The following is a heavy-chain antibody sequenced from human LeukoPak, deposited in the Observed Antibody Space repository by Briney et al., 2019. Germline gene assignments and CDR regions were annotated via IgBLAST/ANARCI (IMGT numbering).Heavy chain of an antibody. D-gene: IGHD6-19*01. CDR2: IYSSGST. Sequence: PSETLSLTCIVSGGSISSYFWGWIRQPAGKGLEWIGRIYSSGSTNYNPSLKSRVTMSVDTSKNQFSLKLNSVTAADTAVYYCARDLVGSGRPFDYWGQGTLVTVSS. V-gene: IGHV4-4*07. CDR1: GGSISSYF. CDR3: ARDLVGSGRPFDY. J-gene: IGHJ4*02.